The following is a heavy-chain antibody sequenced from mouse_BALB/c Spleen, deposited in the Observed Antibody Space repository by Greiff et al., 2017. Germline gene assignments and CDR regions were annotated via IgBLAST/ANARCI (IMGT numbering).Heavy chain of an antibody. Sequence: QVQLQQSGAELARPGASVKMSCKASGYTFNSYTMHWVKQRPGQGLEWIGYINPSSGYTNYNQKFKDKATLTADKSSSTAYMQLSSLTSEDSAVYYCAREGITTAYYYAIDYWGQGTSVTVSS. J-gene: IGHJ4*01. CDR2: INPSSGYT. CDR3: AREGITTAYYYAIDY. CDR1: GYTFNSYT. V-gene: IGHV1-4*01. D-gene: IGHD1-2*01.